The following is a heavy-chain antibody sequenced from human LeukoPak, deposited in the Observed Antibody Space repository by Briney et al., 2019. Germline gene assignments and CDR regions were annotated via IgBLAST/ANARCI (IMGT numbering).Heavy chain of an antibody. J-gene: IGHJ3*02. V-gene: IGHV4-34*01. CDR1: GGSFSGYY. CDR3: ARAAKLRWLQLQNAFDI. CDR2: INHSGST. Sequence: PSETLSLTCAVYGGSFSGYYWSWIRQPPGKGLEWIGEINHSGSTNYNPSLKSRVTISVDTSKNQFSLKLSSVTAADTAVYYCARAAKLRWLQLQNAFDIWGQGTMVTVSS. D-gene: IGHD5-24*01.